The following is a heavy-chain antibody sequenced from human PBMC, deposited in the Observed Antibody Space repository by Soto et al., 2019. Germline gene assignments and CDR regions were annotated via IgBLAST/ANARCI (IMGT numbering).Heavy chain of an antibody. CDR3: ARGYDYDSGGYLFDY. CDR1: GGSVSSNIYY. D-gene: IGHD3-22*01. CDR2: IYYSGST. V-gene: IGHV4-31*03. Sequence: SETLSLTCIVSGGSVSSNIYYWTWIRQHPGKGPEWIGHIYYSGSTYYNPSLKSRVTISLDMSKNQFSLKLTSVSAADTAVYYCARGYDYDSGGYLFDYWGQGTLVTVSS. J-gene: IGHJ4*02.